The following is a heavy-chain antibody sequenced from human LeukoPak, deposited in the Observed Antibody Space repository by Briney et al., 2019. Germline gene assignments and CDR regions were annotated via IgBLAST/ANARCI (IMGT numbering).Heavy chain of an antibody. D-gene: IGHD6-19*01. CDR3: AKYSSGWFIYYYMDV. CDR1: GFTFSSHA. J-gene: IGHJ6*03. V-gene: IGHV3-23*01. Sequence: GGSLRLSCAAPGFTFSSHAMSWVRQAPGKGLEWVSGISGTGGSTQYADSVKGRFTISRDNSKNTLYLQMNGLRAEDTAVYYCAKYSSGWFIYYYMDVWGKGTTVTVSS. CDR2: ISGTGGST.